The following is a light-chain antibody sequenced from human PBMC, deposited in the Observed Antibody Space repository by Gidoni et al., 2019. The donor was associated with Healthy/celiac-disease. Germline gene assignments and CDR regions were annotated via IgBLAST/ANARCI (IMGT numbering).Light chain of an antibody. J-gene: IGKJ1*01. CDR2: AAS. Sequence: AIRITQSPSSLSASTGDRVTITCRASQGISSSLPWYQTKPGKAPKLLIYAASTLQSGVPSRFSDIGSGTDFTLTISCLQSEDFATYYCQQYYSYPRTFGQGTKVEIK. CDR3: QQYYSYPRT. CDR1: QGISSS. V-gene: IGKV1-8*01.